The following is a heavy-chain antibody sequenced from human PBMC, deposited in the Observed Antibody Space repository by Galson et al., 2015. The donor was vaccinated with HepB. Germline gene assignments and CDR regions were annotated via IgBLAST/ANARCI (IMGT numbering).Heavy chain of an antibody. V-gene: IGHV3-7*03. CDR3: AREGFYDSSGYYDY. D-gene: IGHD3-22*01. CDR2: IKQDGSEK. CDR1: GFTFSSYW. J-gene: IGHJ4*02. Sequence: SLRLSCAASGFTFSSYWMSWVRQAPGKGLEWVANIKQDGSEKYYVDSVKGRFTISRDNAKNSLYLQMNSLRAEDTAVYYCAREGFYDSSGYYDYWGQGTLVTVSS.